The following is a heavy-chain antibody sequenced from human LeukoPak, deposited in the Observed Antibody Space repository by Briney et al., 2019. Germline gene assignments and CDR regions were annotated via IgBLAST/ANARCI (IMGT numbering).Heavy chain of an antibody. CDR3: GRDNNYKVDV. CDR2: IKSDGSIT. V-gene: IGHV3-74*01. D-gene: IGHD4-11*01. J-gene: IGHJ6*04. Sequence: GGSLTLSCATYGFTFSHYWMLWVSQAPGKGLVWVSNIKSDGSITNYADSVRRRFTISRDNAKNILYLQINSLRAEDTAVYYCGRDNNYKVDVWGKGTTVTVPS. CDR1: GFTFSHYW.